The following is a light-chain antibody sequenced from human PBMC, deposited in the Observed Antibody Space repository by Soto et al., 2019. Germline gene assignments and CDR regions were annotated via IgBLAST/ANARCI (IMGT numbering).Light chain of an antibody. J-gene: IGLJ2*01. CDR1: NSNIGHDY. Sequence: SVLTQPPSVSAAPGQKVTISCSGSNSNIGHDYVSWYQRLPGTAPKLLIYDSYKRPSGIPDRFSGSTSGTSATLGITGLQTGDEADYYCGTWDSSLKSVVFGGGTKLTVL. CDR2: DSY. V-gene: IGLV1-51*01. CDR3: GTWDSSLKSVV.